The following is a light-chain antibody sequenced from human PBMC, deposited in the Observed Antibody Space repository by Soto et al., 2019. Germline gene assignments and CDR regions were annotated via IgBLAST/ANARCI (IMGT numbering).Light chain of an antibody. Sequence: DIQMTQSPSTLSESVGDRVTITCRASQSIRSWLAWYQQKPGTAPKLLIYKASTLQSGVPARFSGSGSGTEFTLTISSLQPDDSATYYCQQYNDNWTFGQGTKVEIK. CDR3: QQYNDNWT. CDR1: QSIRSW. J-gene: IGKJ1*01. V-gene: IGKV1-5*03. CDR2: KAS.